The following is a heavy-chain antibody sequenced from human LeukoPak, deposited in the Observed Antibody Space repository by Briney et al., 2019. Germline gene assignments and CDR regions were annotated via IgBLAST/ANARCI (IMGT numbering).Heavy chain of an antibody. CDR3: ARGQYNTDWYAPYCFDY. CDR1: GGSISSGNYY. J-gene: IGHJ4*02. D-gene: IGHD6-19*01. Sequence: SETLSLTCNVSGGSISSGNYYWNWIRQSAAKGLEWIGRTSASGSTTYNPSLKSRVTISVDTAKNQFSLKLTSVTAADTAVYYCARGQYNTDWYAPYCFDYWGQGSLVTVSS. V-gene: IGHV4-61*02. CDR2: TSASGST.